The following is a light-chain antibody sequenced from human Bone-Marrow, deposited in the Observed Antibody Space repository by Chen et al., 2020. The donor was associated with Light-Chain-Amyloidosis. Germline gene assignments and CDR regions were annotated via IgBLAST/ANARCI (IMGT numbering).Light chain of an antibody. V-gene: IGLV3-21*02. CDR2: DDS. CDR1: NIGSTS. Sequence: SYVLTQPSSVSVAPGQTATIACGGNNIGSTSVHWYQQTPGQAPLLLVYDDSDRPSGIPERWSGSNSGNTATLTISRVEAGDEADYYCQVWDRSSDRPVFGGGTKLTVL. J-gene: IGLJ3*02. CDR3: QVWDRSSDRPV.